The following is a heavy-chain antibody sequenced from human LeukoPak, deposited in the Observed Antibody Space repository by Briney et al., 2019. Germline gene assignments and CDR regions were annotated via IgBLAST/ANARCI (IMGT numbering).Heavy chain of an antibody. CDR1: GYTFTGYY. CDR3: ARGRFGEWDNWFDP. V-gene: IGHV1-2*02. Sequence: SSVKVSCKASGYTFTGYYIHWVRQAPGQGLEWMAWINPNSGATNYAQKFQGRVTMTRDTSISTAYMELSRLTSDDTAVYFCARGRFGEWDNWFDPWGQGTLVTVSS. J-gene: IGHJ5*02. D-gene: IGHD3-10*01. CDR2: INPNSGAT.